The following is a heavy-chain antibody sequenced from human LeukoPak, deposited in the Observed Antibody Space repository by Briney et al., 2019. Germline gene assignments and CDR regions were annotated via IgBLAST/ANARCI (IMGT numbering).Heavy chain of an antibody. CDR3: ARLGDYGMDV. Sequence: ESLKISCQGSGYSFTTYWIGWVRQMPGKGLECMGIIYPGDSDTRYSPSFQGQVTISADKSINTAYLQWSSLKASDTAMYYCARLGDYGMDVWGQGTTVAVSS. V-gene: IGHV5-51*01. CDR1: GYSFTTYW. J-gene: IGHJ6*02. CDR2: IYPGDSDT.